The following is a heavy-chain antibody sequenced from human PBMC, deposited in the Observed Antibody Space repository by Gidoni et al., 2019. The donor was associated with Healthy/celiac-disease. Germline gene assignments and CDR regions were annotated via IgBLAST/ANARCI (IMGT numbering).Heavy chain of an antibody. D-gene: IGHD2-21*02. CDR1: GFTFDDYA. V-gene: IGHV3-9*01. Sequence: EVQLVESGGGLVQPGRSLRLSCAASGFTFDDYAMHWVRQAPGKGLGWVSGISWNSGSIGYADSVKGRFTISRDNAKNSLYLQMNSLRAEDTALYYCAKGYIVVVTAAPPGDWGQGTLVTVSS. J-gene: IGHJ4*02. CDR2: ISWNSGSI. CDR3: AKGYIVVVTAAPPGD.